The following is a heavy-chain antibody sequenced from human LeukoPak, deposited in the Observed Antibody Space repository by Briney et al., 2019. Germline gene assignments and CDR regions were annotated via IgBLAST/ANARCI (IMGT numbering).Heavy chain of an antibody. D-gene: IGHD4-23*01. Sequence: GGSLRLSCAASGFTFSSYSMNWVRQAPGKGLEWVSYISSSSTIYYADSVKGRFTISRDNAKNSLYLQMNSLRDEDTAVYYCAVDYGGNLSDYWGQGTLVTVSS. V-gene: IGHV3-48*02. CDR1: GFTFSSYS. CDR3: AVDYGGNLSDY. CDR2: ISSSSTI. J-gene: IGHJ4*02.